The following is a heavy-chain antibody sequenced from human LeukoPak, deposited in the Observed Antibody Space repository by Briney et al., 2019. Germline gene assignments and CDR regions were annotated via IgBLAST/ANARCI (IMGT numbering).Heavy chain of an antibody. J-gene: IGHJ6*03. CDR2: IYYSGST. CDR3: ARTTDGGYSYGYFYYYYMDV. D-gene: IGHD5-18*01. CDR1: GGSISSYY. Sequence: PSETLSLTCTVSGGSISSYYWSWIRQPPGKGLEWIGYIYYSGSTNYKSSLKSRVTISVDTSKNQFSLKLSSVTAADTAVYYCARTTDGGYSYGYFYYYYMDVWGKGTTVTISS. V-gene: IGHV4-59*01.